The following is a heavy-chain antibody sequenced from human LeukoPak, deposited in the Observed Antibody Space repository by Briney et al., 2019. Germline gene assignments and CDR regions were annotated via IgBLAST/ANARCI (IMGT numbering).Heavy chain of an antibody. D-gene: IGHD3-22*01. V-gene: IGHV1-69*04. CDR1: GGTFSSYA. Sequence: SVTVSCKASGGTFSSYAISWVRQAPGQGLEWMGRIIPILGIANYAQKFQGRVTITADKATSTAYMELSGLRSEDTAVYYCARGLGSYDSSELTWPMISFWGQGTQVTVSS. J-gene: IGHJ4*02. CDR3: ARGLGSYDSSELTWPMISF. CDR2: IIPILGIA.